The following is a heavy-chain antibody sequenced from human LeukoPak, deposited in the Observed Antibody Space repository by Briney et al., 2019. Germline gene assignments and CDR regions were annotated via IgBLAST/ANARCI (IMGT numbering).Heavy chain of an antibody. CDR2: IIPIFGTA. CDR3: AGASHSSDYYYYYMDV. V-gene: IGHV1-69*06. CDR1: GGTFSSYA. J-gene: IGHJ6*03. Sequence: SVKVSCKASGGTFSSYAISWVRQAPGQGLEGMGGIIPIFGTANYAQKFQGRVTITADKSTSTAYMELSSLRSEDTAVYYCAGASHSSDYYYYYMDVWGKGTTVTVSS. D-gene: IGHD6-25*01.